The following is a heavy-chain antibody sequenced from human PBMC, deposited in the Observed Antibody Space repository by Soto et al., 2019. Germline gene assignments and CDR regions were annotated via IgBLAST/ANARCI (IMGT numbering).Heavy chain of an antibody. CDR2: IYYRGST. CDR3: AREYSPSSGDY. D-gene: IGHD6-6*01. J-gene: IGHJ4*02. Sequence: PSETLSLTCTVSGGSVSSSSYYWGWIRQPPGKGLEWIGSIYYRGSTYYNPSLKSRVTISVDTSRNQFSLRLSSLTAADTAMYYCAREYSPSSGDYWGQGTLVTVSS. V-gene: IGHV4-39*02. CDR1: GGSVSSSSYY.